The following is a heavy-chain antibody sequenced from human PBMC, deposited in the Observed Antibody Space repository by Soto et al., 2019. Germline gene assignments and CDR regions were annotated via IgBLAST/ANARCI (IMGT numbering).Heavy chain of an antibody. CDR2: IIPIFGTT. V-gene: IGHV1-69*15. J-gene: IGHJ3*02. Sequence: QVQLVKSETEVRKPGSSVKVSCRASGGTFGSNAISWVRQAPGQGLEWMGNIIPIFGTTKNAQNFQGRVTITADESTNTAYMELSSLRSEDTAVYYCAREGYTFGPGAVRGAFDIWGQGTMVTVSS. CDR1: GGTFGSNA. CDR3: AREGYTFGPGAVRGAFDI. D-gene: IGHD1-1*01.